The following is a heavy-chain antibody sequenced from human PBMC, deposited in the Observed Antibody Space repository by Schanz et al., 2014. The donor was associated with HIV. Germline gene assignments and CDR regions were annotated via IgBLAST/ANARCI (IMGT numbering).Heavy chain of an antibody. D-gene: IGHD3-10*01. J-gene: IGHJ6*02. V-gene: IGHV3-33*01. Sequence: HVQLVESGGGVVQPGTSLRLSCVTSGFRFSSYGMHWVRQAPGKGLEWVAILWFDGSIDYYVDSVKGRFTISRDNSKNTLFLQMNTLRAEDTAVYYCAREDGWFGDIYYFGLDVWGRGTTVTVSS. CDR3: AREDGWFGDIYYFGLDV. CDR2: LWFDGSID. CDR1: GFRFSSYG.